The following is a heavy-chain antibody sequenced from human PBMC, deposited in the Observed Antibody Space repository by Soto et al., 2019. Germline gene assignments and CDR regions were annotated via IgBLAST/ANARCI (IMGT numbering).Heavy chain of an antibody. D-gene: IGHD3-3*01. CDR3: AKDRRYYDFWRGFLRFDP. V-gene: IGHV3-23*01. CDR1: GFTFSSYA. CDR2: ISGSGGST. J-gene: IGHJ5*02. Sequence: EVQLLESGGGLVQPGGSLRLSCAASGFTFSSYAMSWVRPAPGKGLEWVSAISGSGGSTYYADSVKGRFTISRDNSKNTLYLQMNSLRAEDTAVYYCAKDRRYYDFWRGFLRFDPWGQGTLVTVSS.